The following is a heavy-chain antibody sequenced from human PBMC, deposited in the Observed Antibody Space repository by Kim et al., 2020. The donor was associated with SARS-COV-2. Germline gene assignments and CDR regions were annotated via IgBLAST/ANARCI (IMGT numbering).Heavy chain of an antibody. J-gene: IGHJ4*02. CDR3: AREDPDGIVGAIYFDY. Sequence: GGSLRLSCAASGFTFSSYWMHWVRQAPGKGLVWVSRINSDGSSTSYADSVKGRFTISRDNAKNTLYLQMNSLRAEDTAVYYCAREDPDGIVGAIYFDYWGQGTLVTVSS. CDR1: GFTFSSYW. CDR2: INSDGSST. V-gene: IGHV3-74*01. D-gene: IGHD1-26*01.